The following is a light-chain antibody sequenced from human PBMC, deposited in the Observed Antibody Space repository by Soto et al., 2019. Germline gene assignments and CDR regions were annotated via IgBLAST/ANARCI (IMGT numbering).Light chain of an antibody. CDR2: GAS. J-gene: IGKJ2*01. V-gene: IGKV3-15*01. Sequence: EMVMTQSPATLSLSPGERATLSCSASQTLSRNLDWYQQQPGQAHRLLIYGASIRATGIPARFSGSGSGTDFTLTISSLQSEDFAVYYCQQYDNLPHTLGQGTKLDI. CDR3: QQYDNLPHT. CDR1: QTLSRN.